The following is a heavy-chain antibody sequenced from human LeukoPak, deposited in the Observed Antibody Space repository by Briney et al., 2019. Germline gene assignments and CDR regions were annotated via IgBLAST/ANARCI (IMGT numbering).Heavy chain of an antibody. J-gene: IGHJ5*02. D-gene: IGHD1-7*01. CDR1: GYSFTNYW. CDR2: IYPGDSDT. Sequence: GESLKISCKGSGYSFTNYWIGWVRQLPGKGLEGMGIIYPGDSDTRYIPSFQGQVTISADKSISTAYLQWSSLKASDTAMYYCARRGITGTTYLWFDPWGQGTLVTVSS. V-gene: IGHV5-51*01. CDR3: ARRGITGTTYLWFDP.